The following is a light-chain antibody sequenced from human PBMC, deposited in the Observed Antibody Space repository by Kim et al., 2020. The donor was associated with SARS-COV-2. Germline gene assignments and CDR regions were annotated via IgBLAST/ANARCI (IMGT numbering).Light chain of an antibody. CDR2: GAS. J-gene: IGKJ1*01. CDR1: QSVSSTS. CDR3: QQYDTSPRT. V-gene: IGKV3-20*01. Sequence: SPGESATLTCRASQSVSSTSLAWYQHKPGQAPRLLIYGASSRATGIPDRFSGSGSGTDFTLTIRRLEPEDFAVYYCQQYDTSPRTFGQGTKVDIK.